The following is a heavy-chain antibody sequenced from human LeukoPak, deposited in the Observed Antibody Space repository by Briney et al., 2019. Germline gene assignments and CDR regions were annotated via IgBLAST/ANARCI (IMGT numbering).Heavy chain of an antibody. CDR2: IDTYSGKT. Sequence: ASVKVSCKASGYTYTTDGISWVRQAPGQRLEWMGWIDTYSGKTNYAQKFQGRVTMTSDTSTSTAYMELRSLRSDDTAVYYCAGDRGIAEADSFDPWGQGTLVTVSS. CDR3: AGDRGIAEADSFDP. J-gene: IGHJ5*02. V-gene: IGHV1-18*01. D-gene: IGHD6-13*01. CDR1: GYTYTTDG.